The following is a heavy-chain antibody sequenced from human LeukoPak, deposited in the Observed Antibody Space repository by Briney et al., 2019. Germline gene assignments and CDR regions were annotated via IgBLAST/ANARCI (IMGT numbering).Heavy chain of an antibody. Sequence: SETLSLTCAVYGGSFSGYYWSWIRQPAGKGLEWIGQINHSGSTNYNPSLKSRVTIPVDTSKNHFSLKLSSVTAADTAVSYCARRASGSVCYRLYNWFDPWGQGTLVTVSS. V-gene: IGHV4-34*01. J-gene: IGHJ5*02. CDR1: GGSFSGYY. CDR2: INHSGST. CDR3: ARRASGSVCYRLYNWFDP. D-gene: IGHD3-10*01.